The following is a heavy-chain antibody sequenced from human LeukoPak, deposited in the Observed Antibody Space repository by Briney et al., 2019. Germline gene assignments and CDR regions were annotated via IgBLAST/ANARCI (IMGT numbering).Heavy chain of an antibody. CDR1: GGSISSSSYY. CDR3: TCFGGYEHDY. V-gene: IGHV4-39*07. J-gene: IGHJ4*02. CDR2: IYYSGST. D-gene: IGHD5-12*01. Sequence: SETLSLTCTVSGGSISSSSYYWGWIRQPPGKGLEWIGSIYYSGSTYYNPSLKSRVTISVDTSKNQLSLKLSSVTAADTAVYYCTCFGGYEHDYWGQGTLVTVSS.